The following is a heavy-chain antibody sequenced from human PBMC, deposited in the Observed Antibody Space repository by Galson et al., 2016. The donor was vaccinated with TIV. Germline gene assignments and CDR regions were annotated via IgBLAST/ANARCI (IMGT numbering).Heavy chain of an antibody. CDR3: AKGPGSYPYHYYGVDV. J-gene: IGHJ6*02. Sequence: SLRLSCAATGFTFTTYGMTWVRQAPGKALEWVSFISGSGGSTYYADSVKGRFTISRDNSKNTLYLQMNSLRDEDTAVYYCAKGPGSYPYHYYGVDVWGQGTTVTV. CDR1: GFTFTTYG. D-gene: IGHD3-16*02. V-gene: IGHV3-23*01. CDR2: ISGSGGST.